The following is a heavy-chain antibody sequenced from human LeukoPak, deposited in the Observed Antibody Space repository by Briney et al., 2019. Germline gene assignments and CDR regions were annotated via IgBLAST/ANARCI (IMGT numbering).Heavy chain of an antibody. V-gene: IGHV7-4-1*02. Sequence: ASVKVSCTASGYTFSSYAMNWVRQAPGQGLEWTGWINTNTGNPTYAQGFTGRFVFSLDTSVSTSYLQISSLKAEDTAVYYCARGPSSAIDYWGQGTLVTVSS. J-gene: IGHJ4*02. CDR3: ARGPSSAIDY. D-gene: IGHD6-19*01. CDR1: GYTFSSYA. CDR2: INTNTGNP.